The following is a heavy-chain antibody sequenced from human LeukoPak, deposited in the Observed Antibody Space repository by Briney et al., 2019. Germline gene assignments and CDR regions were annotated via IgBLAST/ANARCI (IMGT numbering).Heavy chain of an antibody. CDR3: AKAHNVAYYYDSSGYYPNFDY. CDR1: GFTFSSYG. CDR2: IWYDGSNK. V-gene: IGHV3-30*02. Sequence: GGSLRLSCAASGFTFSSYGMHWVRQAPGKGLEWVAVIWYDGSNKYYADSVKGRFTISRDNSKNTLYLQMNSLRAEDTAVYYCAKAHNVAYYYDSSGYYPNFDYWGQGTLVTVSS. J-gene: IGHJ4*02. D-gene: IGHD3-22*01.